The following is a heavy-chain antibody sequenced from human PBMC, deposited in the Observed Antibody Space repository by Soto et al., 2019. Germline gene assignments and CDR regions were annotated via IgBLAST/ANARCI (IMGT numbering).Heavy chain of an antibody. Sequence: ASVKVSCKASGYTFTSYGISWVRQAPGQGLEWMGWISAYNGNTNYAQKLQGRVTMTTDTSTSTAYMELRSLRSDDTAVYYCARMGIRDCSSTSCYAFDIWGQGTMVTVSS. D-gene: IGHD2-2*01. CDR1: GYTFTSYG. CDR3: ARMGIRDCSSTSCYAFDI. V-gene: IGHV1-18*01. CDR2: ISAYNGNT. J-gene: IGHJ3*02.